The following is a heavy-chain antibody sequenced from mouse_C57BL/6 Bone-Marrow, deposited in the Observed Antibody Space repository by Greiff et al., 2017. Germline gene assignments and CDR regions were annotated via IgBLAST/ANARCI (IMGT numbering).Heavy chain of an antibody. D-gene: IGHD1-1*01. CDR3: AREGIYGSSQYYFDY. CDR1: GYTFTSYW. V-gene: IGHV1-69*01. Sequence: VQLQQPGAELVMPGASVKLSCKASGYTFTSYWMHWVKQRPGQGLEWIGEIDPSDSYTNYNQKFKGKSTLTVDTSSSTAYMQLSSLTSEDSAVYYCAREGIYGSSQYYFDYWGQGTTLTVSS. J-gene: IGHJ2*01. CDR2: IDPSDSYT.